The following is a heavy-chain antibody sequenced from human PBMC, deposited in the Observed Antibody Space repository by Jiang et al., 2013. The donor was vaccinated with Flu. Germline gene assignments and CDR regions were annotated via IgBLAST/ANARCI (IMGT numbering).Heavy chain of an antibody. CDR1: GFTFNIYG. V-gene: IGHV3-30*18. CDR3: AKDLHDKNCSSMSCSNLLDY. Sequence: AASGFTFNIYGMHWVRQAPGKGLEWVAVISYDGSDKYYGDSVKGRFTISRDNSKNTLYLQMNSLRAEDTAVYYCAKDLHDKNCSSMSCSNLLDYWGQGTLVTVSS. J-gene: IGHJ4*02. CDR2: ISYDGSDK. D-gene: IGHD2-2*01.